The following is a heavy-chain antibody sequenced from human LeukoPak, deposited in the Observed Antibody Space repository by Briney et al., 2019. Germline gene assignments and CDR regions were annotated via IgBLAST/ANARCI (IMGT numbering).Heavy chain of an antibody. CDR1: GYTFINYG. Sequence: ASVKVSCKASGYTFINYGISWVRQAPGQGLEWMGWISPYNGNTKYLQKFQGRVTMTTDTSTSTAYMEVRSLRSDDTAVYYCARKESIGSYQFLHDNWGQGTLVTVSS. D-gene: IGHD1-26*01. CDR3: ARKESIGSYQFLHDN. J-gene: IGHJ4*02. CDR2: ISPYNGNT. V-gene: IGHV1-18*01.